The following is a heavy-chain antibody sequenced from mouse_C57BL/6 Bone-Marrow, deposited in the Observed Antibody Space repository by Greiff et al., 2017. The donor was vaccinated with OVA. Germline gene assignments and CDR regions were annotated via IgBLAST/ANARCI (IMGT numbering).Heavy chain of an antibody. CDR2: IAPSDSYI. J-gene: IGHJ2*02. D-gene: IGHD1-1*01. CDR3: AYCGGRLYLHY. Sequence: QVQLQQPGAELVRPGTSVKLSCKASGYTFTNYWMHWVKQRPGQGLEWIGVIAPSDSYINYNQKFKGRATVTVDTSSSTAYMHLSSLTSEDSAVYDCAYCGGRLYLHYWGQGTSLTVSS. CDR1: GYTFTNYW. V-gene: IGHV1-59*01.